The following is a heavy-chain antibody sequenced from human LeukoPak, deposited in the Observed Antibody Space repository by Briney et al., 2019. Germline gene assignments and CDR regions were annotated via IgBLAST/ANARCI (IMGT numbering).Heavy chain of an antibody. D-gene: IGHD3-10*01. J-gene: IGHJ4*02. V-gene: IGHV4-38-2*01. CDR3: ARHPQVSGLDY. CDR2: IYHSGST. Sequence: SETLPLTCVVSGYSISSGYYWGWIRQPPGKGLEWIGSIYHSGSTYYNPSLKSRVTISVDTSKNQFSLKLSSVTAADTAVYYCARHPQVSGLDYWGQGTLVTVSS. CDR1: GYSISSGYY.